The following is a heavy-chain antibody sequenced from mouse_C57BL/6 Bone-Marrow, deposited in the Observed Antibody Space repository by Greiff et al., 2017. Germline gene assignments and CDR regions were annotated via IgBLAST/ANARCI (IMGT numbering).Heavy chain of an antibody. V-gene: IGHV1-63*01. CDR2: IYPGGGYT. D-gene: IGHD2-3*01. Sequence: QVQLQQSGAELVRPGTSVKMSCKASGYTFTNYWIGWAKQRPGHGLEWIGDIYPGGGYTNYNEKFKGKATLTADKSSSTAYMQFSSLTSEDSAIYYCVKRGWLLLDDYAMDYWGQGTSLTVSS. J-gene: IGHJ4*01. CDR1: GYTFTNYW. CDR3: VKRGWLLLDDYAMDY.